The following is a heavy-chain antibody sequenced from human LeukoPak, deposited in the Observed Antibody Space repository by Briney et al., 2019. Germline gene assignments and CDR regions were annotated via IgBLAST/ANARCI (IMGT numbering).Heavy chain of an antibody. Sequence: GGSLRLSCAASGFTFNSYTMNWVRQAPGKGLEWVSNISSSRTISYADSVKGRFTISRDSVKNSLYLQMNSLRAEDTAVYYCAREYSWGQGTLVTVSS. CDR3: AREYS. J-gene: IGHJ4*02. CDR1: GFTFNSYT. CDR2: ISSSRTI. V-gene: IGHV3-48*01.